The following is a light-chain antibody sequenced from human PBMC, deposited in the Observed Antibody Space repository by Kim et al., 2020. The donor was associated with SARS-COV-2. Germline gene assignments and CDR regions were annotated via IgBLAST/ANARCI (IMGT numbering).Light chain of an antibody. V-gene: IGKV1-5*03. CDR1: QNIHIG. CDR3: QQYDVHPET. Sequence: ASEGDRVTISCRASQNIHIGLAWFQQKPGKAPRVLMYKASTLESGVPSRFSGSGSGTEFTLTINSLQPDDSATYYCQQYDVHPETFGQGTKVDIK. J-gene: IGKJ1*01. CDR2: KAS.